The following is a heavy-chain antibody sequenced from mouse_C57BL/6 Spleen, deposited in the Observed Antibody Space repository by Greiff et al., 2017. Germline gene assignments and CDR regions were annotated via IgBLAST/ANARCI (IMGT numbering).Heavy chain of an antibody. CDR1: GYTFTTYP. CDR3: ARGAGSSPYAY. D-gene: IGHD1-1*01. CDR2: FHPYNDDT. Sequence: VQGVESGAELMKPGASVKLSCKASGYTFTTYPIEWMKQNHGKSLAWIGNFHPYNDDTTYNEKFKGKATLTVENSSSTVYLSLSGLTADGSAVDYCARGAGSSPYAYWGQGTLVTVSA. V-gene: IGHV1-47*01. J-gene: IGHJ3*01.